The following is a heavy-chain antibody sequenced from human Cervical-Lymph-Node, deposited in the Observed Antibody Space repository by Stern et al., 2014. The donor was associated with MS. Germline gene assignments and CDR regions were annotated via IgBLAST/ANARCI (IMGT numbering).Heavy chain of an antibody. J-gene: IGHJ6*02. Sequence: MQLVESGAEVTKPGSSVKVSCKASGGPFSSYAIRWVRQAPGQGLEWMGGIIPIFGKANYAQKFQGRLTITAEESTCTAYKELSSLRSEDTAVYYCARGELKEGLVRGMDVWGQGTTVTVSS. D-gene: IGHD1-26*01. V-gene: IGHV1-69*01. CDR3: ARGELKEGLVRGMDV. CDR1: GGPFSSYA. CDR2: IIPIFGKA.